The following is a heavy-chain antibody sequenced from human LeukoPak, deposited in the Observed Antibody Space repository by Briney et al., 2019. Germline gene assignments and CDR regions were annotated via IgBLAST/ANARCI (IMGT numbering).Heavy chain of an antibody. J-gene: IGHJ4*02. CDR3: AKSLWGSGSYHYFAY. Sequence: GGSLKLSCAASGFILSSYGMHWVRQAPGKGLGWVAVISYDGTNKYYADSVKGRFTIARDNSKSTLYLQMNRLRAEDTAVYYCAKSLWGSGSYHYFAYCGQGTLVTVSS. CDR1: GFILSSYG. D-gene: IGHD3-10*01. V-gene: IGHV3-30*18. CDR2: ISYDGTNK.